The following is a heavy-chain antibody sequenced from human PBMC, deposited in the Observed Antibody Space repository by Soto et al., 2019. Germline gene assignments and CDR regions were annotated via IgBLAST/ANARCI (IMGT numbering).Heavy chain of an antibody. Sequence: GASVKVSCKASGGTFSSYTISWVRQAPGRGLEWMGRIIPILGIANYAQKFQGRVTITADKSTSTAYMELSSLRSEDTAVYYCASLSGITAFDIWGQGTMVTVSS. CDR3: ASLSGITAFDI. V-gene: IGHV1-69*02. CDR2: IIPILGIA. J-gene: IGHJ3*02. CDR1: GGTFSSYT.